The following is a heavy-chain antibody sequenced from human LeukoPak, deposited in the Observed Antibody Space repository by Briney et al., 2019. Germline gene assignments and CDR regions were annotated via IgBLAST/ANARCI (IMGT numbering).Heavy chain of an antibody. V-gene: IGHV4-30-4*02. CDR1: GGSISSGDYY. J-gene: IGHJ6*02. Sequence: SETLSLTCTVSGGSISSGDYYWSWIRQPPGKGLEWIGYIYYSGSTYYNPSLKSRVTISVDTSKNQSSLKLSSVTAADTAVYYCARDVVDRSYYYYGMDVWGQGTTVTVSS. CDR2: IYYSGST. CDR3: ARDVVDRSYYYYGMDV. D-gene: IGHD2-15*01.